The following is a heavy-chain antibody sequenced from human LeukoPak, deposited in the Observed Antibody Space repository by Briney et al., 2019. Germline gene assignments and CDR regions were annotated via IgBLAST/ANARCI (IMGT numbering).Heavy chain of an antibody. D-gene: IGHD6-19*01. J-gene: IGHJ4*02. CDR1: SYSINSNYY. CDR2: IYHTGST. V-gene: IGHV4-38-2*02. Sequence: SETLSLICSVSSYSINSNYYWGWIRQSPGQGLEWIGSIYHTGSTYYNPSLKSRVTISLDASNKQFSLRLSSVTAADTAVYYCARGSHPVTGTLGGYFDPWGQGTLVTVSS. CDR3: ARGSHPVTGTLGGYFDP.